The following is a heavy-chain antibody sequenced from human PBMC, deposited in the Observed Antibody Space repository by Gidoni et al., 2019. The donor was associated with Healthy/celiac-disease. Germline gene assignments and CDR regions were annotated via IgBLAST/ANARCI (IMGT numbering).Heavy chain of an antibody. CDR3: ARGRWQLVPQPFDY. CDR2: IWYDGSNK. Sequence: QVQLLESGGGVVQHGRSLRLSCAASGFTFSSYGMHWVRQAPGKGLEWVAVIWYDGSNKYYADSVKGRFTISRDNSKNTLYLQMNSLRAEDTAVYYCARGRWQLVPQPFDYWGQGTLVTVSS. V-gene: IGHV3-33*01. J-gene: IGHJ4*02. D-gene: IGHD6-13*01. CDR1: GFTFSSYG.